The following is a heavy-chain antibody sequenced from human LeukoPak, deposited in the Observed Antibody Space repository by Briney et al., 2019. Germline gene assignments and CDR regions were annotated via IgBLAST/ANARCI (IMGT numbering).Heavy chain of an antibody. CDR2: LYYSGTT. J-gene: IGHJ6*03. Sequence: SGTLSLTCTVAGGSISSSLYYWGWIRQPPGKGLEWIGSLYYSGTTHYNVSLKTRLTMSIDTSKNQFSLKLSSVTAADTAVYYCARGPSRYFDWSRSPPTKYYYMDVWGKGTTVTVSS. V-gene: IGHV4-39*07. CDR3: ARGPSRYFDWSRSPPTKYYYMDV. D-gene: IGHD3-9*01. CDR1: GGSISSSLYY.